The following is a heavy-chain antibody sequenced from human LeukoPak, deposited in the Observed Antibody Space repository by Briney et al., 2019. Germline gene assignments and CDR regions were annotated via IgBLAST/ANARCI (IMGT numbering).Heavy chain of an antibody. V-gene: IGHV3-7*01. D-gene: IGHD6-13*01. CDR1: GFTFSSYW. CDR3: ARVVLAAAGYFDY. CDR2: IKQDGSEK. Sequence: GGSLRLSCAASGFTFSSYWMSWVRQAPGKGLDWVANIKQDGSEKYYVDSVKGRFTISRDNAKNSLYLQMNSLRAGDTAVYYCARVVLAAAGYFDYWGQGTLVTVSS. J-gene: IGHJ4*02.